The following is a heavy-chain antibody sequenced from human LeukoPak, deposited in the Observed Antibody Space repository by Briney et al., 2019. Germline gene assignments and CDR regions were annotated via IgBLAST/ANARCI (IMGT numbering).Heavy chain of an antibody. CDR1: GGTFSSYA. D-gene: IGHD4-17*01. J-gene: IGHJ4*02. Sequence: SVKVSCKASGGTFSSYAISWVRQAPGQGLEWMGRIIPIFGTANYAQKSQGRVTITTDESTSTAYMELSSLRSEDTAVYYCARGYGDYEPYYFDYWGQGTLVTVSS. V-gene: IGHV1-69*05. CDR3: ARGYGDYEPYYFDY. CDR2: IIPIFGTA.